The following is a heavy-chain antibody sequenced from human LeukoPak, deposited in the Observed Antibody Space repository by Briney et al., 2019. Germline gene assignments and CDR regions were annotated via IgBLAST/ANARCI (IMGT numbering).Heavy chain of an antibody. D-gene: IGHD3-3*01. V-gene: IGHV3-74*01. CDR2: IKSDGQIT. CDR1: GFTFNNYW. Sequence: GGSLRLSCAASGFTFNNYWMHWVRQAPGKGLVWVSRIKSDGQITTYADSVKGRFTTSRDNAKNTFYLQMNSLRVEDAAVYYCLLIILGGSSQHWGQGTLVSVSS. CDR3: LLIILGGSSQH. J-gene: IGHJ1*01.